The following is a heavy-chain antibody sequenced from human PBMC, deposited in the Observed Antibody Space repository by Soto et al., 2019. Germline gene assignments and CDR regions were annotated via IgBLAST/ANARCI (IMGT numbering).Heavy chain of an antibody. CDR2: IGVGSGNT. V-gene: IGHV1-58*01. J-gene: IGHJ3*01. Sequence: SVKVSCKASGFTFTSSAVQWVRQARGQRLEWIGWIGVGSGNTNYAQKFRERVTITRDMSTSTAYMELSSLRSEDTAVYYCATLPDYYDSSGYYYPPWGQGTMVTVSS. D-gene: IGHD3-22*01. CDR1: GFTFTSSA. CDR3: ATLPDYYDSSGYYYPP.